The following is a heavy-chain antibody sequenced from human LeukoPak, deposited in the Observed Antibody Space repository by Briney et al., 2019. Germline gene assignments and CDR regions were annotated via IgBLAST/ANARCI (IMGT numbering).Heavy chain of an antibody. Sequence: ASVKVSCKASGYTFTSYDINWVRQATGQGLEWMGWMNPNSGNTGYAQKFQGRVTMTRNTSISTAYMELSSLRSEDTAVYYCARGLYYDFWSGYYYYYYMDVWGKGTTVTVSS. V-gene: IGHV1-8*01. D-gene: IGHD3-3*01. CDR3: ARGLYYDFWSGYYYYYYMDV. J-gene: IGHJ6*03. CDR1: GYTFTSYD. CDR2: MNPNSGNT.